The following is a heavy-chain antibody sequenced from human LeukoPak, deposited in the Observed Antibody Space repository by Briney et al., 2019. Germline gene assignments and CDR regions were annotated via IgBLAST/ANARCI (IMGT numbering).Heavy chain of an antibody. CDR1: GFSFSSYG. CDR3: ARILDSAWGELGY. V-gene: IGHV3-30*02. Sequence: PGGSLRLSCARSGFSFSSYGMHWARHAPGRGREWMAFIRSDGSNKYYADSVKGRFTISRDNSKNTLYLQMNSLRAEDTAVYYCARILDSAWGELGYWGQGTLVTVSS. D-gene: IGHD6-19*01. CDR2: IRSDGSNK. J-gene: IGHJ4*02.